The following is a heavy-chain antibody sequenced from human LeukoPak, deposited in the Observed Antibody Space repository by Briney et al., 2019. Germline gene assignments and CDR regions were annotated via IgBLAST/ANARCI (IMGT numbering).Heavy chain of an antibody. V-gene: IGHV3-33*01. D-gene: IGHD5-12*01. J-gene: IGHJ6*02. CDR1: GLTFSSYG. CDR3: ARAGVKVATIGPYYYYGMDV. Sequence: GGSLRLSCAASGLTFSSYGMHWVRQAPGKGLEWVAVIWYDGSNKYYADSVKGRFTISRDNSKNTLYLQMNSLRAEDTAVCYCARAGVKVATIGPYYYYGMDVWGQGTTVTVSS. CDR2: IWYDGSNK.